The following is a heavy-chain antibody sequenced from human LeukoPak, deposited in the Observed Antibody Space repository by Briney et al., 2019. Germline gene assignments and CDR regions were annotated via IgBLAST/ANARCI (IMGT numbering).Heavy chain of an antibody. CDR2: ISAYNGNT. J-gene: IGHJ5*02. CDR1: GYTFTSYG. Sequence: GASVKVSCKASGYTFTSYGISWVRQAPGQGLEWMGWISAYNGNTNYAQKLQGRVTMTTDTSTSTAYMELRSLRSDDTAVYYCARGDTAMARYNWFGPWGQGTLVTVSS. V-gene: IGHV1-18*01. CDR3: ARGDTAMARYNWFGP. D-gene: IGHD5-18*01.